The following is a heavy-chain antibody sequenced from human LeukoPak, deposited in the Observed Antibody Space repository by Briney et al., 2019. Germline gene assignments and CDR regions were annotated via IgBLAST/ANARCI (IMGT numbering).Heavy chain of an antibody. CDR1: EFTFSSYA. CDR2: ITASGDST. CDR3: AKDRWTEVDAFDI. Sequence: PGGSLRLSCAASEFTFSSYAMTWVRQAPGKGLEWVSSITASGDSTYYADSVKGRFSMSRDNSKNTLYLQMNSLRVGDTAVYYCAKDRWTEVDAFDIWGQGTMVTVSS. D-gene: IGHD1-1*01. V-gene: IGHV3-23*01. J-gene: IGHJ3*02.